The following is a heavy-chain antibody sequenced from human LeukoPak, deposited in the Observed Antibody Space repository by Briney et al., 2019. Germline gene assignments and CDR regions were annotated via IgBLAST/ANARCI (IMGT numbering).Heavy chain of an antibody. D-gene: IGHD6-13*01. J-gene: IGHJ6*02. CDR3: TRDSSSWNNYYYYGMDV. CDR1: GFTFGDYA. Sequence: PGGSLRLSCTASGFTFGDYAMSWFRQAPGKGLEWVGFIRSKAYGGTTEYAASVKGRFTISRDDSKSIAYLQMNSLKTEDTAVYYCTRDSSSWNNYYYYGMDVWGQGTTVTVSS. V-gene: IGHV3-49*03. CDR2: IRSKAYGGTT.